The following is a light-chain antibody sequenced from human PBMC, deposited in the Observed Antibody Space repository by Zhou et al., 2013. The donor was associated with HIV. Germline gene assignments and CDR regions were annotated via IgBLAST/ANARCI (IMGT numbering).Light chain of an antibody. CDR1: QSISNW. CDR2: KAS. CDR3: QQYNSQ. Sequence: DIQVTQSPSSLSASVGDRVTITCRASQSISNWLAWYQQKPGKAPKLLIYKASSLQSGVPSRFSGSGSGTEFTLTISSLQPDDFATYYCQQYNSQFGQGTRL. J-gene: IGKJ5*01. V-gene: IGKV1-5*03.